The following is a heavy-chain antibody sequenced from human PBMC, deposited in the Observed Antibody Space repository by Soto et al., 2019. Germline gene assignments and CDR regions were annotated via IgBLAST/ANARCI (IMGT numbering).Heavy chain of an antibody. CDR3: ARETAMVTFDY. CDR1: GGTFSSYT. CDR2: IIANNGIA. V-gene: IGHV1-69*04. J-gene: IGHJ4*02. Sequence: ASVKVSCKASGGTFSSYTISWVRQAPGQGLEWMGRIIANNGIANYAQKFQGRVTMTADKSTSTAYMELRSLRSDGTAVYYCARETAMVTFDYWGQGTLVTVSS. D-gene: IGHD5-18*01.